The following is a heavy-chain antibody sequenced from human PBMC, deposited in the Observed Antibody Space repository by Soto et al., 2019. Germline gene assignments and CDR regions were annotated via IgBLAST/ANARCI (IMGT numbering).Heavy chain of an antibody. Sequence: GGSLRLSCAASGFTFSSYATHWVRQAPGKGLEWVAVISYDGSNKYYADSVKGRFTISRDNSKNTLYLQMNSPRAEDTAVYYCARKKSIAARYYYYGMDVRGQGTTVTVSS. V-gene: IGHV3-30-3*01. CDR2: ISYDGSNK. D-gene: IGHD6-6*01. J-gene: IGHJ6*02. CDR1: GFTFSSYA. CDR3: ARKKSIAARYYYYGMDV.